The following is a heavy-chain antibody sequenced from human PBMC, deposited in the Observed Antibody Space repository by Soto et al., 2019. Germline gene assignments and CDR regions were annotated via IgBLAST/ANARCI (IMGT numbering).Heavy chain of an antibody. CDR2: ISSSSSTI. CDR3: AKGMTAFDY. V-gene: IGHV3-48*01. CDR1: GFTFSSYS. Sequence: EVQLVESGGGLVQPGGSLRLSCAASGFTFSSYSMNWVRQAPGKGLEWVSYISSSSSTIYYADSVKGRFTISRDNANDSLYPQMNSLRAEDTGVYYCAKGMTAFDYWGQGTLVTVSS. J-gene: IGHJ4*02.